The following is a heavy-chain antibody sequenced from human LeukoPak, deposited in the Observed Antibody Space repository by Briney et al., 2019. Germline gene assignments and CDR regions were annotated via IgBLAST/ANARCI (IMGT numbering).Heavy chain of an antibody. D-gene: IGHD2-15*01. CDR3: ARDSTQVVARKSTPYYYYYMDV. CDR2: ISYDGSEK. V-gene: IGHV3-30-3*01. J-gene: IGHJ6*03. Sequence: GGSLRLSCAASGFIFSSYAMHWVRQAPGKGLEWVAVISYDGSEKYYADSVKGRFTISRDNSKNTLYLQMNSLRAEDTAVYYCARDSTQVVARKSTPYYYYYMDVWGKGTTVTVSS. CDR1: GFIFSSYA.